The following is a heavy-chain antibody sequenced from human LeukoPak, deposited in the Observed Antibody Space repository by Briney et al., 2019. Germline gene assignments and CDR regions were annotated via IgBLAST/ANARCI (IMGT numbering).Heavy chain of an antibody. Sequence: ASVKVSCKGSGYTFADHYLHWVRQAPGQGLEWMGWINPNSGGTNYAQKFQGRVTMTRDTSISTAYMELSRQRSDDTAVYYCASSSGSYVTFDYWGQGTLVTVSS. CDR1: GYTFADHY. J-gene: IGHJ4*02. D-gene: IGHD1-26*01. CDR3: ASSSGSYVTFDY. CDR2: INPNSGGT. V-gene: IGHV1-2*02.